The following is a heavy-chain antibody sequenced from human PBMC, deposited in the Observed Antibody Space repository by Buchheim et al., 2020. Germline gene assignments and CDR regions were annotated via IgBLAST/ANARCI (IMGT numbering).Heavy chain of an antibody. D-gene: IGHD3-10*01. V-gene: IGHV3-30*04. CDR1: GFTFSSYA. CDR2: ISYDGSNK. Sequence: QVQLVESGGGVVQPGRSLRLSCAASGFTFSSYAMHWVRQAPGKGLEWVAVISYDGSNKYYADSVKGRFTISRDNSTNTLYLQMNSLRAEDTAVYYCARGGKYYYGSGTTLALYYYGMDVWGQGTT. J-gene: IGHJ6*02. CDR3: ARGGKYYYGSGTTLALYYYGMDV.